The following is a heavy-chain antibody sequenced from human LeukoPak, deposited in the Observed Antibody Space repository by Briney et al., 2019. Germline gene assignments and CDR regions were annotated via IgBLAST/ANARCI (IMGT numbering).Heavy chain of an antibody. J-gene: IGHJ3*02. D-gene: IGHD3-9*01. V-gene: IGHV3-7*01. CDR1: GFTFSTYW. CDR2: IKQDGSEI. CDR3: ARAPYYNIHFDI. Sequence: PGGSLRLSCAASGFTFSTYWMSWVRQAPGKGLEWVANIKQDGSEIYYVDSVKGRFTISRDNAENSLYLQMNSLRAEDTAVYYCARAPYYNIHFDIWGQGTMVTVSS.